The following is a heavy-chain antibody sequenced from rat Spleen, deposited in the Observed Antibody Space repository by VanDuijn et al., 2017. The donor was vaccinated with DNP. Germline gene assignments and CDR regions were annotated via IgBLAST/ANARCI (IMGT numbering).Heavy chain of an antibody. Sequence: EVQLVESGGGLVQPGRSLKLSCAASGFTFSDHNMAWVRQAPKKGLEWVATISFDGSSTYYRDSVRGRVTISRDNAKSILYLQMNSLRSEDTATYYCAREGYYGLSPFDLWGLGVMVTVSS. CDR2: ISFDGSST. CDR3: AREGYYGLSPFDL. D-gene: IGHD1-6*01. J-gene: IGHJ2*01. V-gene: IGHV5-7*01. CDR1: GFTFSDHN.